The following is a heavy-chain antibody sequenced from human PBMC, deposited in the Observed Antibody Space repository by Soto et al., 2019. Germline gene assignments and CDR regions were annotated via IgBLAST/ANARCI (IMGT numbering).Heavy chain of an antibody. CDR2: IYHSGST. Sequence: PSESLSLTCAASGGSISSGGYSWSWIRQPPGKGLAWIGYIYHSGSTHYNPSLKSRVTMSVDRSKNQFSLKLSSVTAADTAVYYCARGLGPLRGRWWFDPWGQGTLVTVSS. CDR3: ARGLGPLRGRWWFDP. CDR1: GGSISSGGYS. D-gene: IGHD2-15*01. V-gene: IGHV4-30-2*01. J-gene: IGHJ5*02.